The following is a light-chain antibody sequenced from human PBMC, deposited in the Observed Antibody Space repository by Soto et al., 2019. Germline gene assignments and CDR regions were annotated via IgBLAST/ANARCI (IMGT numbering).Light chain of an antibody. Sequence: EIVMTQSPATLSVSPGERATLSCRASQSVSSNLAWYQQKPGQAPRLLIYGASTRATGIPARFSGSGSGTEFTLTISSLQSEDFVVYYCQQYNNWPTWTFGQGTKVDTK. V-gene: IGKV3-15*01. CDR2: GAS. J-gene: IGKJ1*01. CDR3: QQYNNWPTWT. CDR1: QSVSSN.